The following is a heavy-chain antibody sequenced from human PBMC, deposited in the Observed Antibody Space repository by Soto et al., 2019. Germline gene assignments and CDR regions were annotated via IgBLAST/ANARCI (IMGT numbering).Heavy chain of an antibody. J-gene: IGHJ4*02. V-gene: IGHV3-74*01. Sequence: SLRLSCAASGFTFSSNWMHWVRQAPGKGLVWVSRIDSDGSNTFYADSVKGRFTISRDNAKNTLYIQMNSLRAEDTAVYYCATGVVAAQRWFDYWGQGTQVTVSS. CDR3: ATGVVAAQRWFDY. D-gene: IGHD6-6*01. CDR2: IDSDGSNT. CDR1: GFTFSSNW.